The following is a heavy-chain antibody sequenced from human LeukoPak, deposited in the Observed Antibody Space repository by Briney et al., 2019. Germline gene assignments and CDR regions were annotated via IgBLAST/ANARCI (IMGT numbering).Heavy chain of an antibody. Sequence: KPSETLSHTCAVYGGSFIGYYRSWIRQPPGKGLEWIGEINHSGSTNYNPSLKSRVTISVDTSKNQFSLKLSSVTAADTAVYYCARGPVTADAFDIWSQGTTVTVSS. CDR1: GGSFIGYY. V-gene: IGHV4-34*01. J-gene: IGHJ3*02. CDR2: INHSGST. D-gene: IGHD4-17*01. CDR3: ARGPVTADAFDI.